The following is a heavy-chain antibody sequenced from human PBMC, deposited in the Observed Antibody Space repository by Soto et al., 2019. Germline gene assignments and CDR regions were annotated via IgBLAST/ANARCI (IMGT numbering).Heavy chain of an antibody. CDR1: GDSVSSENSY. CDR2: IYNRGST. Sequence: QVQLQQSGPGLVKPSGTLSLTCTVSGDSVSSENSYCSWVRQSPGKGLEWIGYIYNRGSTNYNPYLKSRVTITLATSKNQFSMRLTSVTAADTAIYYCARDLVRGVLSYWGQGTLVTVSS. V-gene: IGHV4-61*01. D-gene: IGHD3-10*01. J-gene: IGHJ4*02. CDR3: ARDLVRGVLSY.